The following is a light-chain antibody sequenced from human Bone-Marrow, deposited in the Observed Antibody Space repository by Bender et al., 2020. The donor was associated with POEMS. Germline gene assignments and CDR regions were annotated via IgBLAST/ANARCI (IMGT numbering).Light chain of an antibody. Sequence: QSVLTQPPSVSEAPGQRVTISCTGSSSNTGSGYDINWYQHLPGTAPKLLIYGYNNRPSGVPDRFSGSKPGTSASLAIPGLQAEDEADYHCAAWDDSLSGLVFGGGTKLTVL. CDR2: GYN. CDR3: AAWDDSLSGLV. V-gene: IGLV1-40*01. CDR1: SSNTGSGYD. J-gene: IGLJ2*01.